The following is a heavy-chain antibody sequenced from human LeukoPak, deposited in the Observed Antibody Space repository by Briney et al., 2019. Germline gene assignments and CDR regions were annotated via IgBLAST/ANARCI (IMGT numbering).Heavy chain of an antibody. D-gene: IGHD6-19*01. Sequence: SETLSLTCTDSGGSISSYYWSWIRQPPGKGLEWIGYIYYSGNANYNPSLKSRVTISVDTSKNQFSLKLSSVTAADTAVYYCARLYSGWFYGMDVWGQGTTVTVSS. V-gene: IGHV4-59*08. CDR2: IYYSGNA. CDR3: ARLYSGWFYGMDV. J-gene: IGHJ6*02. CDR1: GGSISSYY.